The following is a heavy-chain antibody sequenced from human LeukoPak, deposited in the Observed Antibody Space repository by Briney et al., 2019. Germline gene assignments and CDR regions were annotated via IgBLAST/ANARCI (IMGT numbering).Heavy chain of an antibody. CDR3: ARSSGTGGPYYFDF. V-gene: IGHV3-21*04. D-gene: IGHD3/OR15-3a*01. CDR2: ISGPSTYI. J-gene: IGHJ4*02. CDR1: GFTFNTYS. Sequence: GGSLRLSCAASGFTFNTYSMNWVRQAPGKGLEWVSSISGPSTYIYYPDSMRGRFTISRDNAKNSLFLQLSSLRAEDTAVYFCARSSGTGGPYYFDFWGQGSLVTVSS.